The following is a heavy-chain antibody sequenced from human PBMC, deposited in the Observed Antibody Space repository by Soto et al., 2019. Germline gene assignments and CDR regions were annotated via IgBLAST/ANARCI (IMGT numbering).Heavy chain of an antibody. CDR3: ARHLTEFNYGDKGANGAFDI. CDR1: ADCFSTYL. CDR2: IYPGDSDT. J-gene: IGHJ3*02. Sequence: GDALKISCTVYADCFSTYLIGWVRPMPGKGLEWMGVIYPGDSDTRYSPSFEGQVSISAVKSTSTAHLQWASLKTSATALSYCARHLTEFNYGDKGANGAFDIWGRGTMVTVS. V-gene: IGHV5-51*01. D-gene: IGHD2-21*01.